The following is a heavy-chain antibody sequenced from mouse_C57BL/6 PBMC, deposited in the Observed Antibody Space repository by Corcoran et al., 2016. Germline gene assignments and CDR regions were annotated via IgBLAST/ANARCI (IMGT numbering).Heavy chain of an antibody. CDR3: ARPGYDYDFDY. D-gene: IGHD2-4*01. CDR1: GYTFTDYY. CDR2: INPYNGGT. J-gene: IGHJ2*01. V-gene: IGHV1-19*01. Sequence: EVQLQQSGPVLVKPGASVKMSCKASGYTFTDYYMNWVKQSHGKSLEWIGVINPYNGGTSYNQKFKGKATLTVDKSSSTAYMELNSLTSEDSAVYYCARPGYDYDFDYWGQGTTLTVSS.